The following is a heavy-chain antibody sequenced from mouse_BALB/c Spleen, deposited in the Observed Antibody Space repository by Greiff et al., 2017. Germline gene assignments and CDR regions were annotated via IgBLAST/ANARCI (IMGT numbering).Heavy chain of an antibody. CDR2: IYPGSGST. V-gene: IGHV1S22*01. J-gene: IGHJ2*01. D-gene: IGHD2-4*01. CDR3: ARFTMKD. CDR1: GYTFTSYW. Sequence: LQQPGSELVRPGASVKLSCKASGYTFTSYWMHWVKQRPGQGLEWIGNIYPGSGSTNYDEKFKSKATLTVDTSSSTAYMQLSSLTSEDSAVYYCARFTMKDWGQGTTLTVSS.